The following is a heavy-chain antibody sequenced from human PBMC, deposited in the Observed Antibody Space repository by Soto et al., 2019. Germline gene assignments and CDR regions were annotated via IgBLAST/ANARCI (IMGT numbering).Heavy chain of an antibody. Sequence: EVQLLESGGGLVQPGGSLRLSCAASGFTFSSYTMAWVRQAPGKGLEWVSSISGSGGSPYYADSVQGRFTISRDNYKNTVSLQMTSLRAEDTATYHCTKARCTGDDCYVPDCWGHGTLVIVSS. V-gene: IGHV3-23*01. CDR2: ISGSGGSP. D-gene: IGHD2-21*01. J-gene: IGHJ5*01. CDR3: TKARCTGDDCYVPDC. CDR1: GFTFSSYT.